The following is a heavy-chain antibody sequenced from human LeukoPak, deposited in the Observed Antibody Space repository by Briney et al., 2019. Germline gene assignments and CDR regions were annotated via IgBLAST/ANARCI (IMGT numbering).Heavy chain of an antibody. V-gene: IGHV1-69*05. D-gene: IGHD2-15*01. CDR3: AREPLYRYCSGGSCYPDY. J-gene: IGHJ4*02. CDR1: GGTFSGYA. Sequence: SVKVSCKASGGTFSGYAISWVRQAPGQGLEWMGRIIPIFGTANYAQKFQGRVTITMDESTSTAYMELSSLRSEDTAVYYCAREPLYRYCSGGSCYPDYWGQGTLVTVSS. CDR2: IIPIFGTA.